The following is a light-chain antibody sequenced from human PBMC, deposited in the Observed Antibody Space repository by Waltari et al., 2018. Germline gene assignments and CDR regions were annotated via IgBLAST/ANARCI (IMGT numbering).Light chain of an antibody. CDR2: GPS. J-gene: IGKJ2*01. V-gene: IGKV3-20*01. CDR3: QQYGSSSYT. Sequence: EIVLTQSPGTLSLSPGESATISCRASQSVSSSYLAWYQQKPGQAPRLLIYGPSSRATGIPDRFSGSGSGTDFTLTISRLEPEDFAVYYCQQYGSSSYTFGQGTKLEIK. CDR1: QSVSSSY.